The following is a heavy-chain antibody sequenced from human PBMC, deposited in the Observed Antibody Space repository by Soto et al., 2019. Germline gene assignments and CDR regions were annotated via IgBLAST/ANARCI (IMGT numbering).Heavy chain of an antibody. J-gene: IGHJ6*02. CDR3: AKDLAAVGGMDV. D-gene: IGHD6-25*01. CDR1: GFTFSSYG. V-gene: IGHV3-30*18. CDR2: ISYDGSNK. Sequence: QTGGSLRLSCAASGFTFSSYGMHWVRQAPGKGLEWVAVISYDGSNKYYADSVKGRFTISRDNSKNTLYLQMNSLRAEDTAVYYCAKDLAAVGGMDVWGQGTTVTVSS.